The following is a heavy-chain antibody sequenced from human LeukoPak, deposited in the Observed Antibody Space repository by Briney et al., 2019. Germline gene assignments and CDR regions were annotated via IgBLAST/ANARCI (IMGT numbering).Heavy chain of an antibody. V-gene: IGHV1-2*02. Sequence: ASVKVSCKASGYTFTGYYMHWVRQAPGQGLEWMGWINPNSGGTNYAQKFQGRVTMTRDKSIRTAYMELSRLTSDDTAVYYCASLAKQLDAFDIWGQGTMVTVSS. CDR2: INPNSGGT. J-gene: IGHJ3*02. D-gene: IGHD6-13*01. CDR3: ASLAKQLDAFDI. CDR1: GYTFTGYY.